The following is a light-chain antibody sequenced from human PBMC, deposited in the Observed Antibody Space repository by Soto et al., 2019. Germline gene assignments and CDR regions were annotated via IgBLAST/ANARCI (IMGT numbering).Light chain of an antibody. CDR2: GAS. V-gene: IGKV3-15*01. CDR1: QSVSTD. Sequence: EIVMTQSPATLPVSPGERATLSCRASQSVSTDLAWYQQKPGQAPRRLIYGASTRATGIPARFSGSGSGTEFTLTINSLQSEDLAVYYCHQYNDWPRFTFGPGTKVEIK. CDR3: HQYNDWPRFT. J-gene: IGKJ3*01.